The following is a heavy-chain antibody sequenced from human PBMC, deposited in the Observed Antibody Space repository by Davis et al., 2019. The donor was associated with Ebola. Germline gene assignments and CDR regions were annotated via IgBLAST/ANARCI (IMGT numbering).Heavy chain of an antibody. CDR2: INHSGST. D-gene: IGHD3-16*02. J-gene: IGHJ5*02. CDR1: GGSSSGYY. V-gene: IGHV4-34*01. Sequence: GSLRLSCALNGGSSSGYYWSCIRQLPRRGLEWIGEINHSGSTNYNPSLKSRVTISVDKSKNQFSLKLSSVTAADTAVYYCAGAGYDYVWGSYRYHRFDPWGQGTLVTVSS. CDR3: AGAGYDYVWGSYRYHRFDP.